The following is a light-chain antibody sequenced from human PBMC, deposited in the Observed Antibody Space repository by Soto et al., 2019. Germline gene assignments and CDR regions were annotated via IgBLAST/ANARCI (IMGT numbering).Light chain of an antibody. Sequence: QSALTQPRSVSGSPGQSVTISCTGTSSDVGGYNRVSWFQQHPGKAPKLMIYDVTNRPSGVPDRFSGSKSGNTASLTISGLQAEDEADYYFCSYAGTYTHVFGTGTKLTVL. CDR3: CSYAGTYTHV. V-gene: IGLV2-11*01. CDR2: DVT. CDR1: SSDVGGYNR. J-gene: IGLJ1*01.